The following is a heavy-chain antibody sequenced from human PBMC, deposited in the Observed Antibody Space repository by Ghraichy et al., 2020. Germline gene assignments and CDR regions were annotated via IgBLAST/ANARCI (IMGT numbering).Heavy chain of an antibody. V-gene: IGHV4-34*01. J-gene: IGHJ4*02. CDR3: VTSRWYGIYPDY. D-gene: IGHD6-13*01. CDR2: YNHVGGI. CDR1: GVSFTDYY. Sequence: SETLSLTCAVYGVSFTDYYWTWIRQSPGKGLEWIGEYNHVGGIKYNPSLSGRVSISLDTSRREVSLKVSPVSAADTAVYYCVTSRWYGIYPDYWGQGTLVPVSS.